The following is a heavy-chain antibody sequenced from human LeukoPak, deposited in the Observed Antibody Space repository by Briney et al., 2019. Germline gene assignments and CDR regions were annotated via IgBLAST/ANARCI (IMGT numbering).Heavy chain of an antibody. CDR3: ARDPNYDILTGYPAGHAFDI. J-gene: IGHJ3*02. CDR1: GFTFSRYG. CDR2: IWYDGSNK. V-gene: IGHV3-33*08. Sequence: GGSLRLSCKASGFTFSRYGMHWVRQAPGKGLEWVAVIWYDGSNKYYTESVKGRFTISRDNSKNTLYLQMNSLRAEDTAVYYCARDPNYDILTGYPAGHAFDIWGQGTMVTVSS. D-gene: IGHD3-9*01.